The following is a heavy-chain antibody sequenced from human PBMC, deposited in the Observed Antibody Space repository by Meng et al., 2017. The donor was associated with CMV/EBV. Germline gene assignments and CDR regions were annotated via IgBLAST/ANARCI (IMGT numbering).Heavy chain of an antibody. V-gene: IGHV1-2*02. Sequence: FTGYYMHWVRQAPGQGLEWMGWINPNSGGTNYAQKFQGRVTMTRGTSISTAYMELSRLRSDDTAVYYCARDGYYYDSSGYRSRYFDLWGRGTLVTVSS. D-gene: IGHD3-22*01. CDR2: INPNSGGT. CDR1: FTGYY. CDR3: ARDGYYYDSSGYRSRYFDL. J-gene: IGHJ2*01.